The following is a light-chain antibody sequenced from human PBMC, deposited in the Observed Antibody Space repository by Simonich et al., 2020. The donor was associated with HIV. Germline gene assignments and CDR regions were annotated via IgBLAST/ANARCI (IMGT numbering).Light chain of an antibody. V-gene: IGKV4-1*01. J-gene: IGKJ1*01. CDR3: QQYYSTPQT. CDR2: WAS. Sequence: DIVMTQSPDSLGVSLGERATINCKSSQSVLYSSNNKNYLAWYQQKPGQPPKLLIYWASTRESGVPDRFSGSGSGTDFTLTINSLQAEDVAVYYCQQYYSTPQTFGQGTKVEIK. CDR1: QSVLYSSNNKNY.